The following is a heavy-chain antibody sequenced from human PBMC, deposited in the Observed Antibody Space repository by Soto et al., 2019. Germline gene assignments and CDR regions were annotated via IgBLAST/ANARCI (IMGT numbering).Heavy chain of an antibody. V-gene: IGHV3-30-3*01. CDR3: ARDHTAFDY. CDR2: ISYDGSNK. Sequence: ESGGGVVQPGRSLRLSCAASGFTFRSYAMHWVRQAPGKGLEWVAVISYDGSNKYYADSVKGRFTISRDNSKNTLYLQMNSLRAEDTAVYYCARDHTAFDYWGQGTLVTVSS. D-gene: IGHD5-18*01. J-gene: IGHJ4*02. CDR1: GFTFRSYA.